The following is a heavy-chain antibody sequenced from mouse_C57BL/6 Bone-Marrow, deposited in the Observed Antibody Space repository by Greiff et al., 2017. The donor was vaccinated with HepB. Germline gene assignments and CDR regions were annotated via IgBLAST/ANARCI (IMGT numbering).Heavy chain of an antibody. CDR2: IHPNSGST. CDR1: GYTFTSYW. CDR3: ARSWEYGSRRVDY. D-gene: IGHD1-1*01. V-gene: IGHV1-64*01. Sequence: QVQLQQPGAELVKPGASVKLSCKASGYTFTSYWMHWVKQRPGQGLEWIGMIHPNSGSTNYNEKFKSKATLTVDKSSSTAYMQLSSLTSEDSAVYYCARSWEYGSRRVDYWGQGTSVTVSS. J-gene: IGHJ4*01.